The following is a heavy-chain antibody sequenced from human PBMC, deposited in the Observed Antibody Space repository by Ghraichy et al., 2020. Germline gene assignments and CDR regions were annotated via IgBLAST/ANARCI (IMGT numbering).Heavy chain of an antibody. CDR3: AKTNRMSDSGRYYNDN. CDR1: GFTFSTYA. Sequence: GGSLRLSCATSGFTFSTYAMTWVRQAPGKGLEWVSSVSADGTATYYADSVKGRFTISRDDSKSMLYLYLTSLRAEDTAIYYCAKTNRMSDSGRYYNDNWGQGTPVTVSS. V-gene: IGHV3-23*01. D-gene: IGHD3-10*01. J-gene: IGHJ4*02. CDR2: VSADGTAT.